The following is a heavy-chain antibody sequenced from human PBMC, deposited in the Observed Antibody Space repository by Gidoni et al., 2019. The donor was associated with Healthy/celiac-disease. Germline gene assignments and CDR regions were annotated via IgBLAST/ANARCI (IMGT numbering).Heavy chain of an antibody. Sequence: QVQLQESGPGLVKPSETLSLTCTVTGGPISSYYWSWIRQPPGKGLEWIGYIYYSGSTNYNPSLKSRVTISVDTSKNQFSLKLSSVTAADTAVYYCARSGIAVAGYWYFDLWGRGTLVTVSS. J-gene: IGHJ2*01. CDR2: IYYSGST. CDR3: ARSGIAVAGYWYFDL. V-gene: IGHV4-59*01. D-gene: IGHD6-19*01. CDR1: GGPISSYY.